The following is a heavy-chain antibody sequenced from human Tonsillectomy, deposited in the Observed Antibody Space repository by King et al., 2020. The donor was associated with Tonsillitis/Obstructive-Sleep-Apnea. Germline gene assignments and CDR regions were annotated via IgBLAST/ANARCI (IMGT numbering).Heavy chain of an antibody. D-gene: IGHD3-10*01. CDR3: EARDERRIDY. J-gene: IGHJ4*02. V-gene: IGHV4-39*01. Sequence: LQLQESGPGLVRPSETLSLTCTVSGGSISSSTYYWGWSRQPPGKGLEWIGNVYYSGNTFYSPSLNSRVTISVDTSKNQFSLKLSSVTAADTAVYYCEARDERRIDYWGQGTLVTVSS. CDR1: GGSISSSTYY. CDR2: VYYSGNT.